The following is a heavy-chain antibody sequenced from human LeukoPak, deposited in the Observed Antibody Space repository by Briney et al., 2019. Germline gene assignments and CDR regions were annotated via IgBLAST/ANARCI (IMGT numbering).Heavy chain of an antibody. J-gene: IGHJ4*02. CDR2: IRSKANSYAT. CDR3: TRNYDSSGYSYHFDY. D-gene: IGHD3-22*01. Sequence: SGGSLRLSCAASGFTFSGSAMHWVRQASGKGLEWVGRIRSKANSYATAYAASVKGRFTISRDDSKNTAYLQMNSLKTEDTAGYYCTRNYDSSGYSYHFDYWGQGTLVTVSS. V-gene: IGHV3-73*01. CDR1: GFTFSGSA.